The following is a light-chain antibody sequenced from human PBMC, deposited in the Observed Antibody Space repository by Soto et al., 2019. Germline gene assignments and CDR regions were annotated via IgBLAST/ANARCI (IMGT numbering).Light chain of an antibody. Sequence: SVLTQPASVSGSPGQSITISCAGTSSDAGGYNYVSWYQQLPGKAPQLVIYDVTHRPSGVSDRFSGSRSGNTASLTMSGLQSEDEADYYWTSFTSGSTPYVLGTGTKVTVL. CDR1: SSDAGGYNY. CDR2: DVT. CDR3: TSFTSGSTPYV. V-gene: IGLV2-14*03. J-gene: IGLJ1*01.